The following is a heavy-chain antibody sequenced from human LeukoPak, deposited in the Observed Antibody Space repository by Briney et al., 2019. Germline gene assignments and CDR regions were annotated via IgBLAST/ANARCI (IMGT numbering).Heavy chain of an antibody. V-gene: IGHV5-51*01. D-gene: IGHD6-19*01. CDR2: IYPGDSDT. CDR3: ARPVGTVAAQYDAFDI. J-gene: IGHJ3*02. Sequence: GESLKISCNGSGYSFTSYWIGWVRQMPGKGLEWMGIIYPGDSDTRYSPSLQGQVTISADKSISTAYLQWSSLKASDTAMYYCARPVGTVAAQYDAFDIWGQGTMVTVSS. CDR1: GYSFTSYW.